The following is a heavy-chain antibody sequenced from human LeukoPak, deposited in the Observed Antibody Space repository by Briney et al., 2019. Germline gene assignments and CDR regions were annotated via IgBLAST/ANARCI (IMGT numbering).Heavy chain of an antibody. CDR3: AREGGQYFDY. Sequence: SETLSLTCTVSGGSISSHYWSWIRQSPGKGLEWIGYMYYSGSTNYNRSLKSRVTISVDTSKNQFSLKLSSVTAADTAVYYCAREGGQYFDYWGQGTLVTVSS. CDR1: GGSISSHY. V-gene: IGHV4-59*11. CDR2: MYYSGST. J-gene: IGHJ4*02.